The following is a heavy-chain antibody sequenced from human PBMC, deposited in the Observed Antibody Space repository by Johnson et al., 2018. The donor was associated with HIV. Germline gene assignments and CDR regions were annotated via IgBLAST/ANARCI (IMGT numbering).Heavy chain of an antibody. CDR1: GFTFSNFP. V-gene: IGHV3-30*02. CDR3: AKDGLRLGVVSAFDI. CDR2: IRYDGSSK. J-gene: IGHJ3*02. Sequence: QAQLAESGGGVVQPGRSLRLSCAASGFTFSNFPIHWFRQAPGKGPELLVFIRYDGSSKNCAQSVTGRFTISRDNSNNTLYLRMNSLRPEDTAMYYCAKDGLRLGVVSAFDIWVQGTMVTVSS. D-gene: IGHD3-3*01.